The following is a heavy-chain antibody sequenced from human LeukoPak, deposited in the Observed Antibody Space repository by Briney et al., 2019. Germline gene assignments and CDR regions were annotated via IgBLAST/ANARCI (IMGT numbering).Heavy chain of an antibody. J-gene: IGHJ4*02. CDR1: GGSISNYY. Sequence: SETLSLTCTVSGGSISNYYWIWIRQPAGKGLEWIGRIYTSGSTYYNPSLKSRVTISVDTSKNQFSLKLSSVTAADTAVYYCARRIAVAGYYFDYWGQGTLVTVSS. CDR3: ARRIAVAGYYFDY. D-gene: IGHD6-19*01. V-gene: IGHV4-4*07. CDR2: IYTSGST.